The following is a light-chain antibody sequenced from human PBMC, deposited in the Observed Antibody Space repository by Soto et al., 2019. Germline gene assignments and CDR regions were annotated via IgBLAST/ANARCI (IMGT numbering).Light chain of an antibody. CDR2: GAS. CDR1: QSISSY. CDR3: QQSYTTLGT. Sequence: DIQMTQSPSSLSASVGDRVTITCRASQSISSYLSWYQQKPGKAPKLLIYGASSLKSGVPSRCSGSGSGTDFPLTISSLQPEDFATYYCQQSYTTLGTFGQGTKLEIK. J-gene: IGKJ2*01. V-gene: IGKV1-39*01.